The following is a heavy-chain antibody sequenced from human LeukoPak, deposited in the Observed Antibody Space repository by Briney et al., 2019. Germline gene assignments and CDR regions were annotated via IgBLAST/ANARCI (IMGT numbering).Heavy chain of an antibody. CDR2: IYYSGST. D-gene: IGHD2-15*01. V-gene: IGHV4-39*07. CDR3: ARQGYCSGGSCYSYVDY. Sequence: KPSETLSLTCTVSGGSISSSSYYWGWIRQPPGKGLEWIGSIYYSGSTYYNPSLKSRVTISVDTSKNQFSLKLSSVTAADTAVYYCARQGYCSGGSCYSYVDYWGQGTLVTVSS. J-gene: IGHJ4*02. CDR1: GGSISSSSYY.